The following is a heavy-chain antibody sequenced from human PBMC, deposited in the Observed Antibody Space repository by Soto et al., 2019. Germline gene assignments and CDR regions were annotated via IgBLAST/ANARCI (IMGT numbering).Heavy chain of an antibody. V-gene: IGHV4-31*03. CDR1: GESIGSGGHY. CDR2: IYYSGST. J-gene: IGHJ4*02. CDR3: ARDQALAPTAWGY. D-gene: IGHD7-27*01. Sequence: QVQLQESGPGLVRPSETLSLTCSVSGESIGSGGHYWNWIRQRPEKGLEWIGYIYYSGSTHYNPSLRSRLTISLDTSKNQFFLRLVSVTAADTALYYCARDQALAPTAWGYWGQGIQVTVSS.